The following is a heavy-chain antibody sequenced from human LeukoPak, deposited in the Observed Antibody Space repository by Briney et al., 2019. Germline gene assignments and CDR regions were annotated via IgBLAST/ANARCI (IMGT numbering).Heavy chain of an antibody. CDR3: ARVGDEVAYTRGYLDH. V-gene: IGHV3-53*04. CDR2: IYMGGTT. D-gene: IGHD5-12*01. Sequence: GGSLRLSCAASGFTVSSHDMSWVRQAPGKGLEWVSLIYMGGTTYYADSVKGRFTISRHSSKNTLYLQMNSLRAEDTAVYYCARVGDEVAYTRGYLDHWGQGTLVTVSS. CDR1: GFTVSSHD. J-gene: IGHJ4*02.